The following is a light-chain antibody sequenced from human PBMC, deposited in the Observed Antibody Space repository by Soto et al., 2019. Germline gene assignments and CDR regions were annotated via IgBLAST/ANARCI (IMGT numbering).Light chain of an antibody. CDR1: QSLLFSSNKKNY. CDR3: QQYGSSPIT. J-gene: IGKJ5*01. V-gene: IGKV4-1*01. CDR2: WAS. Sequence: DILMTQSPASLAVSLGERATINCKSSQSLLFSSNKKNYLAWYQQRPGQPPKLLIYWASSRESGVPDRFTGSGSGTDFTLSISSLQAEDFAVYYCQQYGSSPITFGQGTRLEI.